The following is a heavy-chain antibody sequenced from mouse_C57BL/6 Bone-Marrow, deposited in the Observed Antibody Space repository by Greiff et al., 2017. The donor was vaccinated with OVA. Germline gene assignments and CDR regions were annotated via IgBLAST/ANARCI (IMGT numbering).Heavy chain of an antibody. J-gene: IGHJ2*01. D-gene: IGHD1-1*01. CDR2: IDPENGDT. V-gene: IGHV14-4*01. CDR3: TTNPLYYYGSSYVVDY. Sequence: VQLQQSGAELVRPGASVKLSCTASGFNIKDDYMHWVKQRPEQGLEWIGWIDPENGDTEYASKFQGKATITADTSSNTAYLQLSSLTSEDTAVYYCTTNPLYYYGSSYVVDYWGQGTTLTVSS. CDR1: GFNIKDDY.